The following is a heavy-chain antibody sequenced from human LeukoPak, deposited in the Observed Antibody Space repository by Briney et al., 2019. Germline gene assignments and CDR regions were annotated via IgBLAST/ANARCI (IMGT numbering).Heavy chain of an antibody. CDR1: RYRFTSYL. CDR2: IYPGDSDT. CDR3: ARSGGNYYSI. D-gene: IGHD1-26*01. J-gene: IGHJ3*02. V-gene: IGHV5-51*01. Sequence: AGESLKISCKGSRYRFTSYLIGWVRQMPGKGLEWMGIIYPGDSDTIYSPSFQGQVTISADKSTSTANLQWSSLKASDTAMYYCARSGGNYYSIWGQGTVVTVSS.